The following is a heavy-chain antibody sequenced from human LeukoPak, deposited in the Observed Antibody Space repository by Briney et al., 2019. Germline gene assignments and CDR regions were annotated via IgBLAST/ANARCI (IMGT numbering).Heavy chain of an antibody. D-gene: IGHD6-19*01. Sequence: SETLSLTCTVSGYSISSGYYWGWIRQPPGKGLEWIGSIYHSGSTYYNPSLKSRVTISVDTSKNQFSLKLSSVTAADTAVYYCARVGAEYSSGWQLDYWGQGTLVTVSS. CDR1: GYSISSGYY. CDR3: ARVGAEYSSGWQLDY. J-gene: IGHJ4*02. V-gene: IGHV4-38-2*02. CDR2: IYHSGST.